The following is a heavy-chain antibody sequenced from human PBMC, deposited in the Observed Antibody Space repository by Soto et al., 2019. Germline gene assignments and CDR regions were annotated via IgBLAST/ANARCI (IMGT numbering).Heavy chain of an antibody. D-gene: IGHD3-10*01. V-gene: IGHV3-7*01. CDR3: TRAGGSYYFDF. CDR2: IKPDGSDP. CDR1: GFTFSSLW. J-gene: IGHJ4*02. Sequence: EVQLVKSGGGLVLPGGSLRLSCAASGFTFSSLWMSWVRQAPGKGLEWVANIKPDGSDPYYVDSVKGRFTISRDSARNSRYLQMNILRGDDPAVYYCTRAGGSYYFDFWGQGTLVTV.